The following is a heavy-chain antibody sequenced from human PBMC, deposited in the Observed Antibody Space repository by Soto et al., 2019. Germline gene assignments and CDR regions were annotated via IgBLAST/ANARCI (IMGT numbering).Heavy chain of an antibody. CDR3: AGGVILWFGELSRRGGYHYYMDV. V-gene: IGHV4-34*01. CDR1: GGSFSGYQ. Sequence: QVQLQQWGAGLLKPSETLSLTCAVYGGSFSGYQWSWIRQTPGKGLEWIGEINDSGNINYNPSLKSRVTILLDTPKKQISLKLSSVIAADSAVYYCAGGVILWFGELSRRGGYHYYMDVWGKGTTVTVSS. D-gene: IGHD3-10*01. J-gene: IGHJ6*03. CDR2: INDSGNI.